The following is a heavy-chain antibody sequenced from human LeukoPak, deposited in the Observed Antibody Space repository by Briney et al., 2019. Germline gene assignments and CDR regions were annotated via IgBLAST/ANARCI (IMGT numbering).Heavy chain of an antibody. CDR2: IYSGGST. CDR1: GFTFSSYW. J-gene: IGHJ4*02. V-gene: IGHV3-66*02. D-gene: IGHD1-26*01. Sequence: GGSLRLSCAASGFTFSSYWMSWVRQAPGKGLEWVSVIYSGGSTYYADSVKGRFTISRDNSKNTLYLQMNSLRAEDTAVYYCARSWDARLNFDYWGQGTLVTVSS. CDR3: ARSWDARLNFDY.